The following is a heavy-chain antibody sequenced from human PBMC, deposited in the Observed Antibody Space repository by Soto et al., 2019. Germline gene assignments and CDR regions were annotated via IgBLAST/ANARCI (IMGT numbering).Heavy chain of an antibody. D-gene: IGHD3-3*01. J-gene: IGHJ6*02. CDR1: GGTFSSYA. CDR3: ARSRWEYYDFWSGYSYGMDV. CDR2: IIPIFGTA. Sequence: QVQLVQSGAEVKKPGSSVKVSCKASGGTFSSYAISWVRQAPGQGLEWMGGIIPIFGTANYAQKFQGRVTITADESTGTAYMELSSLRSEDTAVYYCARSRWEYYDFWSGYSYGMDVWGQGTTDTVSS. V-gene: IGHV1-69*01.